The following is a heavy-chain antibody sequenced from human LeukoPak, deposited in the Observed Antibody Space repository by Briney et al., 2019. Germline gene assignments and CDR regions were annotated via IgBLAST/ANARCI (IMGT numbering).Heavy chain of an antibody. J-gene: IGHJ4*02. D-gene: IGHD4-17*01. CDR2: LYHSGST. Sequence: SETLSLTCAVSDSSISTGYFWGWIRQPPGKGLEWIGTLYHSGSTYYNPSLKSRVAISLDTSKTQFSLKLSSVTAADTALYYCATLLSDYGAHYFDSWGQGVLVTVSS. CDR1: DSSISTGYF. CDR3: ATLLSDYGAHYFDS. V-gene: IGHV4-38-2*01.